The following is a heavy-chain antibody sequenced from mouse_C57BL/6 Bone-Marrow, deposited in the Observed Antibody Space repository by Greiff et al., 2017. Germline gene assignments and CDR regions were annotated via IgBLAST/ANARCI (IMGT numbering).Heavy chain of an antibody. CDR3: ARHYGGRYWYFDV. V-gene: IGHV3-6*01. Sequence: EVKLQESGPGLVKPSQSLSLTCSVTGYSITSGYYWNWIRQFPGNKLEWMGYISYDGSNNYNPSLKNRISITRDTSKNQFFLKLNSVTTEDTATYYCARHYGGRYWYFDVWGTGTTVTVSS. CDR2: ISYDGSN. D-gene: IGHD1-1*01. CDR1: GYSITSGYY. J-gene: IGHJ1*03.